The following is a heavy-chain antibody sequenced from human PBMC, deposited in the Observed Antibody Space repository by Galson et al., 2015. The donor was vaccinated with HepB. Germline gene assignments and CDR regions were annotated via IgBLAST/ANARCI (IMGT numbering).Heavy chain of an antibody. CDR3: VRLSQGGRSHYFDY. CDR2: IYPGDSDT. D-gene: IGHD2/OR15-2a*01. V-gene: IGHV5-51*03. CDR1: GYTFSTYW. Sequence: QSGAEVKMPGESLKISCQGSGYTFSTYWIGWVRQMPGKGLEWMGIIYPGDSDTRYSPSFQGQVTISADRSISTAYLQWSSLRASDTAIYYCVRLSQGGRSHYFDYWGQGALVTVSS. J-gene: IGHJ4*02.